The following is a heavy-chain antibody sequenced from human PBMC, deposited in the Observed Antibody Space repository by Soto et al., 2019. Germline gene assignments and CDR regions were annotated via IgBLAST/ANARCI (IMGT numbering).Heavy chain of an antibody. J-gene: IGHJ4*02. V-gene: IGHV4-59*01. CDR3: ARLRDGYNAGHFDY. CDR1: GGSISSYY. CDR2: IYYSGST. Sequence: SETLSLTCTVSGGSISSYYWSWIRQPPGKGLEWIGYIYYSGSTNYNPSLKSRVTISVDTSKNQFSLKLSSVTAADTAVYYCARLRDGYNAGHFDYWGQGXLVTVYS. D-gene: IGHD5-12*01.